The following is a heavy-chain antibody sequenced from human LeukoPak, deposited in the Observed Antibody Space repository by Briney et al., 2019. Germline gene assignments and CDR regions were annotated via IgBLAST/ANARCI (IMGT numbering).Heavy chain of an antibody. CDR3: ARVVGTTGDAFDI. J-gene: IGHJ3*02. Sequence: SETLSLTCTVSGGSISSYYWSWIRQPPGKGLEWIGEIYHSGSTNYNPSLQSRVSMSVDKSKNQFSLNLTSVIAADTALYYCARVVGTTGDAFDIWGQGTMVTVSS. D-gene: IGHD1-7*01. CDR1: GGSISSYY. CDR2: IYHSGST. V-gene: IGHV4-59*12.